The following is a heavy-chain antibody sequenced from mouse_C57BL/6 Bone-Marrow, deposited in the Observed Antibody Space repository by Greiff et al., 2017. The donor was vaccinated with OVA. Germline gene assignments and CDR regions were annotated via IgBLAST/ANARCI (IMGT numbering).Heavy chain of an antibody. Sequence: VQLQQSGAELAKPGASVKLSCKASGYTFTSYWMHWVKQRPGQGLEWIGYINPSSGYTKYNQKFKDKATLTADKSSSTAYRQLSSLTYADSAVYYCASIYYDYDENYFDYWGQGTTLTVSS. CDR1: GYTFTSYW. CDR3: ASIYYDYDENYFDY. V-gene: IGHV1-7*01. J-gene: IGHJ2*01. D-gene: IGHD2-4*01. CDR2: INPSSGYT.